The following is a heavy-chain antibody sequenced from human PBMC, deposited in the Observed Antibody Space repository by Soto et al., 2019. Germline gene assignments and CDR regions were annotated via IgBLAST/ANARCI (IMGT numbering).Heavy chain of an antibody. CDR3: ATKPGRGYCGNDFFY. V-gene: IGHV4-39*01. J-gene: IGHJ4*02. Sequence: QLQLQESGPGLVKPSETLSLTCTVSGGSIRSDAYYWGWVRQPPGKGLEWIGSIDYRGTTYYNPSVRGRVTISVDTSNNQLSLKVSSVSAADTAVYFCATKPGRGYCGNDFFYWGQGTLVTVSS. CDR1: GGSIRSDAYY. CDR2: IDYRGTT. D-gene: IGHD5-12*01.